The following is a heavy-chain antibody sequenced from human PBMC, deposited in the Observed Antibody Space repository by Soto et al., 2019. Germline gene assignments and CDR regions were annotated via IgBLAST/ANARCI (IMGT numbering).Heavy chain of an antibody. J-gene: IGHJ6*02. Sequence: QITLKESGPTLVKPTQTLTLTCTFSGFALTYIGEGVGWIRQPPGKALEWLALVYWDDDKRYNPSLRSRLTITKDTSKXXXXXXXXXXXXXXTXXXXXXXXXXGGDCLXXXSSHAYYGLDVWGQGTTVTVSS. V-gene: IGHV2-5*02. CDR2: VYWDDDK. D-gene: IGHD2-21*02. CDR3: XXXXXGGDCLXXXSSHAYYGLDV. CDR1: GFALTYIGEG.